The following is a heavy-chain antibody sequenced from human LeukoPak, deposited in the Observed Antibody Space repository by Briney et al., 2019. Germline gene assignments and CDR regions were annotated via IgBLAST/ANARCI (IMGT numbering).Heavy chain of an antibody. Sequence: PVGALRLSCAVSVVTFISSWMGWVRAAPGRGLEEVASINPDRIKRSSADSVKGGFTTSRNNARNTLYLQMDSLRVEDTAFYYCARNLAFSRLDYWGQGVLVTVSS. CDR3: ARNLAFSRLDY. V-gene: IGHV3-7*01. CDR2: INPDRIKR. D-gene: IGHD2/OR15-2a*01. J-gene: IGHJ4*02. CDR1: VVTFISSW.